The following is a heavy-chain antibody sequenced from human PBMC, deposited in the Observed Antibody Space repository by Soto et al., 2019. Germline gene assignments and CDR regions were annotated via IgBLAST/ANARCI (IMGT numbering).Heavy chain of an antibody. CDR3: ARALLSPTYSSGLYDS. D-gene: IGHD6-19*01. J-gene: IGHJ4*02. V-gene: IGHV3-21*01. CDR1: GFRFNIYS. Sequence: GGSLRLSCAASGFRFNIYSMNWVRQAPGKGLEWVSSIDSGSRFLFYADSVKGRFTVSRDNAKNSLYLQMNSLRAEDTAVYFCARALLSPTYSSGLYDSWGQGTLVTVSS. CDR2: IDSGSRFL.